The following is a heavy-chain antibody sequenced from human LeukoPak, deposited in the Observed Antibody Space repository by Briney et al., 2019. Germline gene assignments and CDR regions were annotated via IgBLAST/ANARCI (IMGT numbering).Heavy chain of an antibody. V-gene: IGHV3-23*01. CDR1: GFSFTNYA. D-gene: IGHD2-15*01. Sequence: GGSLRLSCAASGFSFTNYAMSWVRQAPARGPEWLSSMKGGGETFYADSVKGRFTLSRDISRNTVYPQLNNLRVEDTATYYCARARISTADAVCWGQGAQVTVSS. CDR2: MKGGGET. CDR3: ARARISTADAVC. J-gene: IGHJ4*02.